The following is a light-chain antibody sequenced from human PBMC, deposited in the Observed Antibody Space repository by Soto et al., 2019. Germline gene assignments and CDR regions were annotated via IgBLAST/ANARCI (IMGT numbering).Light chain of an antibody. J-gene: IGKJ3*01. CDR1: QSINSW. CDR3: QQYDSYSFT. Sequence: DVQMTQSPSTLSASVGDRVTITCRASQSINSWVAWYQQKPGKAPKLLIYDASSLESGVPSRFSGSGSGTEFTLTISSLQPDDFATYFCQQYDSYSFTFGPGTKVDIK. V-gene: IGKV1-5*01. CDR2: DAS.